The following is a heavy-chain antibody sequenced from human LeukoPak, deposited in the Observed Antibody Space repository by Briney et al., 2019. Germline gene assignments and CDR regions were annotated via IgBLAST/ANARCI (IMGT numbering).Heavy chain of an antibody. CDR3: ARGSIARVFSSTLFDY. CDR1: GFTFSSYD. J-gene: IGHJ4*02. Sequence: PGGSLRLSCAASGFTFSSYDMHWVRQAPGKGLEWVSAIGTAGDTYYPGSVKGRFTISRENAKNFLYLEMNSLRAGDTAVYYCARGSIARVFSSTLFDYWGQGTLVTVSS. CDR2: IGTAGDT. V-gene: IGHV3-13*04. D-gene: IGHD2-2*01.